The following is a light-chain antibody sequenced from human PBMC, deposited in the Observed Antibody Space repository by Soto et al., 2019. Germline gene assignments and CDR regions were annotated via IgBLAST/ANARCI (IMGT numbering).Light chain of an antibody. CDR1: QSVRSD. V-gene: IGKV3-15*01. CDR3: QKHDMWHAT. Sequence: EVVMTQSPATLSVSPGERFTLSCRASQSVRSDVAWYQQKPGQAPTLLIYEASTRATGVPARFSGSGSGTEFTLTISSLQSEDFAVYYCQKHDMWHATFGQGTKVEV. CDR2: EAS. J-gene: IGKJ1*01.